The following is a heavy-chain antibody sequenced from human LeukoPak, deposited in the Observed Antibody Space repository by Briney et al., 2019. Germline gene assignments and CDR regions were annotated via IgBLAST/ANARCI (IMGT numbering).Heavy chain of an antibody. D-gene: IGHD6-13*01. V-gene: IGHV4-4*07. Sequence: SGTLSLTCTVSGASISIYYWSWVRQPAGKGLEWIGRIHTSGSTNYNPSLKSRVTMSLDASKSQVSLKVTSVTVADTAVYYCARGKFSTSWTFDYWGQGTLVTVSS. CDR3: ARGKFSTSWTFDY. CDR1: GASISIYY. CDR2: IHTSGST. J-gene: IGHJ4*02.